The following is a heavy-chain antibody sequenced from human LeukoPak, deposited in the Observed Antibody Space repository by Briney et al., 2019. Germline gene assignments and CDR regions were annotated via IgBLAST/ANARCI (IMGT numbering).Heavy chain of an antibody. CDR2: ISSSGSTI. D-gene: IGHD3-22*01. V-gene: IGHV3-48*04. Sequence: GGSLRLSCVASGFTFSSYAMSWVRQAPGKGLEWVSYISSSGSTIYYADSVKGRFTISRDNAKNSLYLQMNSLRAEDTAVYYCASGTYYYDSSGYYPNDYWGQGALVTVSS. CDR1: GFTFSSYA. CDR3: ASGTYYYDSSGYYPNDY. J-gene: IGHJ4*02.